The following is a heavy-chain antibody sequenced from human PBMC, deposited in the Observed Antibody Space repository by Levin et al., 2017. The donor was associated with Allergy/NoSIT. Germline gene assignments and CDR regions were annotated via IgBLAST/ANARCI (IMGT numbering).Heavy chain of an antibody. CDR3: ARGMASSWHNDTFDI. CDR1: DFTFSNYW. V-gene: IGHV3-74*01. D-gene: IGHD1/OR15-1a*01. J-gene: IGHJ3*02. Sequence: GGSLRLSCAASDFTFSNYWMHWVRQGPGKGLVWVSHINNDGSDTTYADSVKGRFTISRDNAKNTLYLQMDSLGVEDTAVYYCARGMASSWHNDTFDIWGQGTMVTVSS. CDR2: INNDGSDT.